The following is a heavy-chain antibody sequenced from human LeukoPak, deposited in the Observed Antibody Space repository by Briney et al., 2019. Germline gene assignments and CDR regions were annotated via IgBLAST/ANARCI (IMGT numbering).Heavy chain of an antibody. CDR1: GGSISSYY. D-gene: IGHD2-15*01. Sequence: SETLSLTCTVSGGSISSYYWSWIRQPPGKGLEWIGYIYYSGSTNYNPSLKSRVTISVDTSKNQFSLKLSSVTAADTAVYYCARGFIVVVVASWFDPWGQGTLVTVSS. CDR2: IYYSGST. CDR3: ARGFIVVVVASWFDP. J-gene: IGHJ5*02. V-gene: IGHV4-59*12.